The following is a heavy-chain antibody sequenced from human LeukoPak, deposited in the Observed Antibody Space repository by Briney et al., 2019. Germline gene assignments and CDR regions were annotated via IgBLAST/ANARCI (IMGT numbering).Heavy chain of an antibody. CDR1: GGYFSGYY. CDR3: ARIQWFGESYYYDGMDV. J-gene: IGHJ6*04. Sequence: SETLSLTCAVYGGYFSGYYWGWIRQPPGKGLEWIGEINHSGSTNYNPSLKSRVTISVDTSKNQFSLKLCAVTAADTAVHYCARIQWFGESYYYDGMDVWGKGTTVTVSS. CDR2: INHSGST. V-gene: IGHV4-34*01. D-gene: IGHD3-10*01.